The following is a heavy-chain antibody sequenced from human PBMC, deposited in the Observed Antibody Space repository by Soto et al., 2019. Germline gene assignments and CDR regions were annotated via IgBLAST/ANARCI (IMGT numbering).Heavy chain of an antibody. CDR1: GGTFSTYA. Sequence: QVQLVQSGAEVKKPESSVKVSCKAHGGTFSTYAISWVRQAPGQGLEWMGGIIPMFGTANYAQRFQDRVTITAEESTTTVYMELTSLRSEDTAVYFCASGIQLWLRRINNGYSGWGQGTLVTVSS. CDR2: IIPMFGTA. V-gene: IGHV1-69*12. D-gene: IGHD5-18*01. CDR3: ASGIQLWLRRINNGYSG. J-gene: IGHJ4*02.